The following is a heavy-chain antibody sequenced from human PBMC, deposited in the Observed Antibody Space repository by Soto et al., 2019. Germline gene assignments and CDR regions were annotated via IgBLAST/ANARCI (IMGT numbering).Heavy chain of an antibody. CDR3: ARDGYYGVTTDPFDI. CDR2: IFYSGST. D-gene: IGHD4-17*01. Sequence: QVQLQESGPGLVKPSETLSLTCTVSGGSISSYYWSWIRQPPGKGLEWIGYIFYSGSTNYNPSLKXRXTXXVDTSKNQFSLKLTSVTAADTAVYYCARDGYYGVTTDPFDIWGQGTMVTVSS. CDR1: GGSISSYY. J-gene: IGHJ3*02. V-gene: IGHV4-59*01.